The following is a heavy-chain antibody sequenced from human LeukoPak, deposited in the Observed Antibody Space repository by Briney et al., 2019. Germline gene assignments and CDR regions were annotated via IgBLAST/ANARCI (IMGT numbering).Heavy chain of an antibody. CDR2: ISGSGGRT. Sequence: GGSLRPSCAASGFTFSSYAMSWVRQAPGKGLEWVSAISGSGGRTYDEDSVKGRFTISRDNAKNSLYLQMNSLRAEDTAIYYCAREDDWNYEDYWGQGTLVTVSS. J-gene: IGHJ4*02. D-gene: IGHD1-7*01. V-gene: IGHV3-23*01. CDR1: GFTFSSYA. CDR3: AREDDWNYEDY.